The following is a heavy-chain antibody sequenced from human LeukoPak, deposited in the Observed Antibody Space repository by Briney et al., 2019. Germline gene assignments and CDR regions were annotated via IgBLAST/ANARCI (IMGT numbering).Heavy chain of an antibody. CDR3: ASGRVGERITTVGVVIQPPHK. CDR1: GGSFSGYY. D-gene: IGHD3-3*01. V-gene: IGHV4-34*01. J-gene: IGHJ4*02. CDR2: IHYSGSA. Sequence: PSETLSLTCAVYGGSFSGYYWTWIRQPPGKGLEWIGEIHYSGSATYNPSLKSRVTISVDTSNNQFSLKLGSVTAADTAVYYCASGRVGERITTVGVVIQPPHKWGQGTLVIVSS.